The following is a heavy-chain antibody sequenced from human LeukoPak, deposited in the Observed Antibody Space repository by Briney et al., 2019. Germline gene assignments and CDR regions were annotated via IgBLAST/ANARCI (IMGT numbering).Heavy chain of an antibody. CDR1: GGSISSYY. D-gene: IGHD3-22*01. J-gene: IGHJ4*02. CDR3: GRTDSSGYYADY. Sequence: SETLSLTCTVSGGSISSYYWSWIRQPPGKGLEWIGYIYYSGSTNYNPSLKSRVTISVDTSKNQFSLKLSSVTAADTAVYYCGRTDSSGYYADYWGQGTLVTVSS. V-gene: IGHV4-59*01. CDR2: IYYSGST.